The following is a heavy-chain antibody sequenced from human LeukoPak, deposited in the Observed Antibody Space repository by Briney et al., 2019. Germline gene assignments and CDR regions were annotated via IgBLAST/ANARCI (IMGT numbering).Heavy chain of an antibody. Sequence: GGSLRLSCAASGFTCSSYEMNWVRQAPGKGLGWVSYISSSGSTIYYADSVKGRFTISRDNAKNSLYLQMNSLRAEDTAFYYCARGTSSYDFWSGYYTFDYWGQGTLVTVSS. V-gene: IGHV3-48*03. CDR1: GFTCSSYE. CDR2: ISSSGSTI. CDR3: ARGTSSYDFWSGYYTFDY. J-gene: IGHJ4*02. D-gene: IGHD3-3*01.